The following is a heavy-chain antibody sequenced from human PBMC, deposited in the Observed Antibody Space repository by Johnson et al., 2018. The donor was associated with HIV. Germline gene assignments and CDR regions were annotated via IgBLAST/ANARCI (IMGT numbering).Heavy chain of an antibody. J-gene: IGHJ3*02. D-gene: IGHD3-10*01. V-gene: IGHV3-30*14. CDR1: GFTFSSYA. CDR3: ASSYSESDAFDI. CDR2: ISYDGSNK. Sequence: QVQLVESGGGVVQPGRSLRLSCAASGFTFSSYAMHWVRQAPGTGLEWVAVISYDGSNKYYADSVKGRFTISRDNSKNTLYLQMNSLRVEDTAVYYCASSYSESDAFDIWGQGTMVTVSS.